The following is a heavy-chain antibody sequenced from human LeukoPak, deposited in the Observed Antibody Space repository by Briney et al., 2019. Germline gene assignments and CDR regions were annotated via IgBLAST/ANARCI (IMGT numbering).Heavy chain of an antibody. CDR3: ARDHLSRFDY. CDR2: IKRDGSEK. V-gene: IGHV3-7*01. Sequence: GGSLRLSCAASGFTFSGYWMTWVRQAPGKGLEWVANIKRDGSEKYYVDSVKGRFTISRDNAKNSLYLQMNSLRAEDTAVYYCARDHLSRFDYWGQGTLVTVSS. D-gene: IGHD3-3*02. CDR1: GFTFSGYW. J-gene: IGHJ4*02.